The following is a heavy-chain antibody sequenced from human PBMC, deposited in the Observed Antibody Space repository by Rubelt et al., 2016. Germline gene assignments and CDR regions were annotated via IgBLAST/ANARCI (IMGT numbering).Heavy chain of an antibody. V-gene: IGHV1-2*06. J-gene: IGHJ5*02. Sequence: QVQLVQSGAEVKKPGASVKVSCKASGYTFTGYYMLWVRQAPGQGLEWMGRINPNSGGTNYAKKLQGRGTMTRDTSISTAYMELNRLRSDDTAVYYCARGVGTAFDPWGQGTLVTVSS. D-gene: IGHD1-1*01. CDR2: INPNSGGT. CDR1: GYTFTGYY. CDR3: ARGVGTAFDP.